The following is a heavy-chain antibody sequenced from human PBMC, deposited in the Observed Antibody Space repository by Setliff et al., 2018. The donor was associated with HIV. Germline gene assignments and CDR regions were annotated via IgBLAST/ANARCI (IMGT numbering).Heavy chain of an antibody. CDR2: INPNSGGT. Sequence: ASVKVSCKASGYTFTSHYIHWVRQAPGQGLEWMGWINPNSGGTKSAQKFQGRVTMTWDTSISTYYMEVTRLKSDDTAVYYCARDSGNDFWHGHSLADWGQGTLVTVSS. CDR3: ARDSGNDFWHGHSLAD. V-gene: IGHV1-2*02. CDR1: GYTFTSHY. D-gene: IGHD3-3*01. J-gene: IGHJ4*02.